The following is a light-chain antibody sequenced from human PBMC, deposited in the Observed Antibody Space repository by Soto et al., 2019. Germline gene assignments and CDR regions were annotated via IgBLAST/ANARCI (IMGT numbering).Light chain of an antibody. V-gene: IGKV3-11*01. CDR1: QSVSSD. J-gene: IGKJ4*01. CDR2: DAS. CDR3: QQRSNWPLT. Sequence: EIVLTQSPATLSLSPRERATLSCRASQSVSSDLAWFQQIPGQAPRLLIYDASNRATGIPARFSGSGSGTDFTLTISSLEAEDFAVYYCQQRSNWPLTFGGGTKVEIK.